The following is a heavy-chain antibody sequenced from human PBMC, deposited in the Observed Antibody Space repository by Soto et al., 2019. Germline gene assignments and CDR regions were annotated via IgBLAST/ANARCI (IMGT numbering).Heavy chain of an antibody. CDR2: IWYDGSNK. V-gene: IGHV3-33*01. D-gene: IGHD3-16*01. Sequence: QVQLVESGGGVVQPGRSLRLSCVASGFTFSSYGMHWVRQAPGKGLEWVAVIWYDGSNKYYADSVKGRFTISRDNSKNTLYLQMNSLRAEDTAVYYCARDLRYVFDYWGQGTLVTVSS. CDR3: ARDLRYVFDY. CDR1: GFTFSSYG. J-gene: IGHJ4*02.